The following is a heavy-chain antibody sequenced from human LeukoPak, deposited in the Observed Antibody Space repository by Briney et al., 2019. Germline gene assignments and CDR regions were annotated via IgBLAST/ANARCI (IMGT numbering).Heavy chain of an antibody. D-gene: IGHD2-15*01. CDR2: INHSGST. V-gene: IGHV4-34*01. CDR1: GGSFSGYY. Sequence: SETLSLTCAVYGGSFSGYYWSWIRQPPGKGLEWIGEINHSGSTNYNPSLKSRVTISVDTSKNQFSLKLSSVTAADTAVYYCARGYCSGGSCYFVYWGQGTLVTVSS. CDR3: ARGYCSGGSCYFVY. J-gene: IGHJ4*02.